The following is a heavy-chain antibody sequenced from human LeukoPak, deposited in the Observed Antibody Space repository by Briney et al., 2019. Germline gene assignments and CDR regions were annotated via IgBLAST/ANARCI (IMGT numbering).Heavy chain of an antibody. CDR2: TTVSDSTT. CDR3: TTLGYHLDS. Sequence: GGSLRLSCAASGSDIGAYEMTWVRQDPGKGLEYKSYTTVSDSTTYYADSLRGRFTISSDNPKKSLYLHMNSLRAEDTDLYYCTTLGYHLDSWGQGTLVTVSS. V-gene: IGHV3-48*03. D-gene: IGHD3-22*01. CDR1: GSDIGAYE. J-gene: IGHJ4*02.